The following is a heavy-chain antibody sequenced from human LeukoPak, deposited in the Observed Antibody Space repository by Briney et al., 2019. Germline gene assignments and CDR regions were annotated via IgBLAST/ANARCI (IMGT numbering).Heavy chain of an antibody. Sequence: ASVKVSCKASGYTFTSYGISWVRQAPGQGLEWMGWISAYNGNTNYAQKLQGRVTMTTDTSTSTAYMELSSLRSEDTAVYYCARSSNYYDSSGYEDYWGQGTLVTVSS. J-gene: IGHJ4*02. CDR3: ARSSNYYDSSGYEDY. CDR1: GYTFTSYG. CDR2: ISAYNGNT. D-gene: IGHD3-22*01. V-gene: IGHV1-18*01.